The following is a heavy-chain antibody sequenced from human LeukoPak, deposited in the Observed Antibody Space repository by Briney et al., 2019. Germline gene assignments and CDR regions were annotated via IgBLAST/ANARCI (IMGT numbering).Heavy chain of an antibody. CDR2: IYSGGST. CDR3: ARDRGIQLWSRRNYGMDV. D-gene: IGHD5-18*01. J-gene: IGHJ6*02. CDR1: GFTVSSNY. V-gene: IGHV3-66*01. Sequence: GGSLRLSCAASGFTVSSNYMSWVRQAPGKGLEWVSVIYSGGSTYYADSVKGRFTISRDNSKNTLYLQMNSLRAEDTAVYYCARDRGIQLWSRRNYGMDVWGQGTTVTVSS.